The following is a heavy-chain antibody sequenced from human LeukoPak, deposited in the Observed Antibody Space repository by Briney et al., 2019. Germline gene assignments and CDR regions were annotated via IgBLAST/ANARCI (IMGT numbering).Heavy chain of an antibody. J-gene: IGHJ6*03. V-gene: IGHV4-59*01. CDR2: IYYSGST. CDR3: ARTTEGYCSSASCFGFSYSYYMDV. D-gene: IGHD2-2*01. CDR1: GGSISSYY. Sequence: SQTLSLTCTVSGGSISSYYWSWIRQHPGKVLECLGHIYYSGSTNYNPSLKSRVTISVDTSKDQFSLKLSSVIAADTAVYYCARTTEGYCSSASCFGFSYSYYMDVWGKGTTVTISS.